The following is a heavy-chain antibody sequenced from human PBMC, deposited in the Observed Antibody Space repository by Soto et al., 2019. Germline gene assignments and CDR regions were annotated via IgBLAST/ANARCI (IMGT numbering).Heavy chain of an antibody. CDR2: IYHSGST. D-gene: IGHD6-19*01. V-gene: IGHV4-4*02. CDR3: ARGWASSGSGGFDY. J-gene: IGHJ4*02. Sequence: PSETLSLTCAVSGGSISSSNWWSWVRQPPGKGLEWIEEIYHSGSTNYNPSLKSRVTISVDKSKNQFSLKLSSVTAADTAVYYCARGWASSGSGGFDYWGQGTLVTVSS. CDR1: GGSISSSNW.